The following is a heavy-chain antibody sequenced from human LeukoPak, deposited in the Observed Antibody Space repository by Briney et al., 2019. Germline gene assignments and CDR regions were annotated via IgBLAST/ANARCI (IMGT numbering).Heavy chain of an antibody. CDR1: GFTFGNYG. CDR3: AREPIVVVPAAIGSLDY. Sequence: PGGSLRLSCAASGFTFGNYGMHWVRQAPGKGLEWVAVIWYGGSNKYYADSVKGRFTISRDNSKNTLYLQMNSLRAEDTAVYYCAREPIVVVPAAIGSLDYWGQGTLVTVSS. CDR2: IWYGGSNK. D-gene: IGHD2-2*01. V-gene: IGHV3-33*08. J-gene: IGHJ4*02.